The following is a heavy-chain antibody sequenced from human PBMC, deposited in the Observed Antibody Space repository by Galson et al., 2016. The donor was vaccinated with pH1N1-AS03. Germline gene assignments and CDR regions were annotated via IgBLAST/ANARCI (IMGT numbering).Heavy chain of an antibody. V-gene: IGHV4-38-2*01. CDR2: IYHGGST. D-gene: IGHD4-11*01. CDR1: GYSISSGYY. Sequence: SETLSLTCAVSGYSISSGYYWGWIRQPPGKGLEWIATIYHGGSTYYNPSLKSRVTISIDTSKNQFSLKLNSVTAADTAVYYCAKPHDYKEYEGGFDIWGQGTRVTVSS. J-gene: IGHJ3*02. CDR3: AKPHDYKEYEGGFDI.